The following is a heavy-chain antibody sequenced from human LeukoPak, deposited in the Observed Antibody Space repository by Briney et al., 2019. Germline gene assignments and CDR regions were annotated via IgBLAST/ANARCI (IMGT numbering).Heavy chain of an antibody. CDR3: AKDGDYGQSYYFDY. V-gene: IGHV3-30*02. CDR2: IRYDGSNK. J-gene: IGHJ4*02. Sequence: GGSLRLSCAASGFTFSSYGMHWVRQAPGKGLEWVAFIRYDGSNKYHADSVKGRFTISRDNSENTLYLQMNSLRAEDTAVYYCAKDGDYGQSYYFDYWGQGTLVTVSS. D-gene: IGHD4-17*01. CDR1: GFTFSSYG.